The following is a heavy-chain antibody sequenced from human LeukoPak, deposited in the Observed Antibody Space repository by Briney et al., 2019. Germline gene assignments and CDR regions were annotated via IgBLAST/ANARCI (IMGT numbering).Heavy chain of an antibody. Sequence: SVKVSCKASGGTFSSYAISWVRQAPRQGLEWMGGIIPIFGTANYAQKFQGRVTITADESTSTAYMELSSLRSEDTAVYYCARLSYYDSSGYYYLDYWGQGTLVTVSS. J-gene: IGHJ4*02. D-gene: IGHD3-22*01. CDR1: GGTFSSYA. CDR3: ARLSYYDSSGYYYLDY. V-gene: IGHV1-69*13. CDR2: IIPIFGTA.